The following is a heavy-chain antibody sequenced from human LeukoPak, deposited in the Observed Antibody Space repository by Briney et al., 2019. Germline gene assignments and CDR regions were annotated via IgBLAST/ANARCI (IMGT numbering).Heavy chain of an antibody. CDR1: GGSISSGGYS. CDR2: IYHSGST. J-gene: IGHJ4*02. V-gene: IGHV4-30-2*01. CDR3: ARGPYCSGGSCYSGIFDY. Sequence: SETLSLTCAVSGGSISSGGYSWSWIRQPPGKGLEWIGYIYHSGSTYYNPSLKSRVTISVDRSKDQFSLKLSSVTAADTAVYYCARGPYCSGGSCYSGIFDYWGQGTLVTVSS. D-gene: IGHD2-15*01.